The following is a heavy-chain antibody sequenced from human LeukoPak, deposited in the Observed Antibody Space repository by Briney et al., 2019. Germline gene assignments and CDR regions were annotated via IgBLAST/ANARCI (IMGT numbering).Heavy chain of an antibody. V-gene: IGHV1-69*04. J-gene: IGHJ1*01. CDR2: IIPILGIA. CDR1: GGTFSSYA. CDR3: AITYSSSWYGYFQH. D-gene: IGHD6-13*01. Sequence: ASVKVSCKASGGTFSSYAISRVRQAPGQGLEWMGRIIPILGIANYAQKFQGRVTITADKSTSTAYMELSSLRSEDTAVYYCAITYSSSWYGYFQHWGQGTLVTVSS.